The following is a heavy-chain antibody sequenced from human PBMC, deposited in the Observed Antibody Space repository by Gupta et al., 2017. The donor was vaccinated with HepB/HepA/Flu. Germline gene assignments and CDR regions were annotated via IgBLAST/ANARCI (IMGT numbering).Heavy chain of an antibody. Sequence: QVQLVESGGGMVTPGGSLTLSCAASGFHFSAYYMTWISQVTGKGLEWGSYISSSGNTRYYADSVKGRFTISRDNANNSLYLQMNSLRAEDTAVYYCARRETGTTSALFYYFDYWGQGTLVTVSS. V-gene: IGHV3-11*01. J-gene: IGHJ4*02. D-gene: IGHD1-7*01. CDR3: ARRETGTTSALFYYFDY. CDR1: GFHFSAYY. CDR2: ISSSGNTR.